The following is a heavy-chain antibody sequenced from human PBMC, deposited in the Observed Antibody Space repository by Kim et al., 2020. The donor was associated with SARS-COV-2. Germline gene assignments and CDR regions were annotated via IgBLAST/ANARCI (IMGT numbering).Heavy chain of an antibody. CDR2: IYYSGST. J-gene: IGHJ4*02. Sequence: SETLSLTCTVSGGSISSSSYYWGWIRQPPGKGLEWIGSIYYSGSTYYNPSLKSRVTISVDTSKNQFSLKLSSVTAADTAVYYCARLIVAAAGTVIYQWLASTTPILGYFDYWGQGTLVTVSS. V-gene: IGHV4-39*01. D-gene: IGHD6-13*01. CDR3: ARLIVAAAGTVIYQWLASTTPILGYFDY. CDR1: GGSISSSSYY.